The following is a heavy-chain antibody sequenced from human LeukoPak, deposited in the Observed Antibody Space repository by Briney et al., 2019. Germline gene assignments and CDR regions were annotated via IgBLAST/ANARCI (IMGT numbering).Heavy chain of an antibody. D-gene: IGHD3-16*02. CDR2: INPGGGST. CDR3: SRVGMITFGGVIVYSNWFDP. J-gene: IGHJ5*02. Sequence: GASVKVSCKASGYTFTSYFMYWVRQAPGQGLEWMGLINPGGGSTRYARQFQGRVTMTRDTPTSTIYMELSSLRSEDTAMYYCSRVGMITFGGVIVYSNWFDPWAREPWSPSPQ. CDR1: GYTFTSYF. V-gene: IGHV1-46*01.